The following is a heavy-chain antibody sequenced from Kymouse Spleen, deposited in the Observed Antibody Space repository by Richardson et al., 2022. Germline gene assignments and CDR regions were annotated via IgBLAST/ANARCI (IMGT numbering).Heavy chain of an antibody. CDR3: ARDRVGYCSSTSCYGGYYYYYGMDV. V-gene: IGHV1-18*01. J-gene: IGHJ6*02. CDR1: GYTFTSYG. D-gene: IGHD2-2*02. CDR2: ISAYNGNT. Sequence: QVQLVQSGAEVKKPGASVKVSCKASGYTFTSYGISWVRQAPGQGLEWMGWISAYNGNTNYAQKLQGRVTMTTDTSTSTAYMELRSLRSDDTAVYYCARDRVGYCSSTSCYGGYYYYYGMDVWGQGTTVTVSS.